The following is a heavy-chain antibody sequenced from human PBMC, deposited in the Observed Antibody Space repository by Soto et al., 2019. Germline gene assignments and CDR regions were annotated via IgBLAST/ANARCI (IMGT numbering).Heavy chain of an antibody. CDR3: ALGEMATVPFDY. CDR1: GFTFSSYS. J-gene: IGHJ4*02. V-gene: IGHV3-48*04. CDR2: IFTTGTTI. Sequence: GGSLRLSCVASGFTFSSYSMVWVRQAPGKGLEWVSYIFTTGTTIYYADSLKGRFTISRDNAKSSLYLQMNSLRAEDTAVYYCALGEMATVPFDYWGQGTLVTVSS. D-gene: IGHD4-4*01.